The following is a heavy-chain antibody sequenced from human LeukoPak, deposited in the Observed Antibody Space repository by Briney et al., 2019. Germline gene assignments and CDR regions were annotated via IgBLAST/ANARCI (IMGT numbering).Heavy chain of an antibody. CDR1: GDTFSGYG. Sequence: SVKVFCKASGDTFSGYGINWVGQAPGQGLEWMGRIIPIFAIANYAQKFQGRVTITADKSTSTAYVELSSLRSEDTAVYYCARELEAAATTGLFDPWGQGTLVTVSS. D-gene: IGHD6-13*01. J-gene: IGHJ5*02. CDR3: ARELEAAATTGLFDP. V-gene: IGHV1-69*04. CDR2: IIPIFAIA.